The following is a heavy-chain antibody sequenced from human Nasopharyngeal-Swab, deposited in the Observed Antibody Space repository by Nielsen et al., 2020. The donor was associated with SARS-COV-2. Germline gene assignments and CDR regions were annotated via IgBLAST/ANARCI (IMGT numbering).Heavy chain of an antibody. CDR2: ISYDGSNK. V-gene: IGHV3-30-3*01. CDR1: GFTFSSYV. J-gene: IGHJ2*01. CDR3: ARGGLLELGFYWYFDL. Sequence: GGSLRLSCAASGFTFSSYVMHWVRQAPGKGLEWVAVISYDGSNKYYADSVKGRFTISRDNSKNTLYLQMNSLRAEDTAVYYCARGGLLELGFYWYFDLWGRGTLVTVSS. D-gene: IGHD2-21*02.